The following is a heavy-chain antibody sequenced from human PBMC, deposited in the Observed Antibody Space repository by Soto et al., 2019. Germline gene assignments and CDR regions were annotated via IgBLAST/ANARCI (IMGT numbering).Heavy chain of an antibody. CDR1: GVSISSGGYY. D-gene: IGHD3-10*01. CDR2: IYYSGST. J-gene: IGHJ5*02. CDR3: ARDATKVRGVIITDNWFDP. V-gene: IGHV4-31*03. Sequence: QVQLQESGPGLVKPSQTLSLTCTVSGVSISSGGYYWSWIRQHPGKGLEWIGYIYYSGSTYYNPSPRSRVTRSLDTSKDQSALTLSTVTAADKAVYYCARDATKVRGVIITDNWFDPWGQGTLMTVSS.